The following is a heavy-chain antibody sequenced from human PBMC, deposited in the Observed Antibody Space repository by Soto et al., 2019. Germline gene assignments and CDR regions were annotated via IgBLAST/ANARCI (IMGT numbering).Heavy chain of an antibody. J-gene: IGHJ6*02. CDR1: GASVRTGDHY. CDR3: AREMRYCFNALCHAFGMDV. Sequence: QVQLQEAGPGLVKPSQALSLTCTVSGASVRTGDHYWSWIRQSPGKGLEWIGSSHNSGSTYYNPSLRSRLTMSLDTSKNQISLRLTSVTAADTAVYFGAREMRYCFNALCHAFGMDVWGRGTTVTVSS. CDR2: SHNSGST. D-gene: IGHD2-15*01. V-gene: IGHV4-30-4*01.